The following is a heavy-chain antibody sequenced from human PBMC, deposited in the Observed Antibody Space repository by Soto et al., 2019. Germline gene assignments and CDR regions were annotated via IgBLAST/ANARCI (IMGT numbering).Heavy chain of an antibody. CDR1: GGSISNYD. Sequence: PSETLSLTCTVSGGSISNYDWSWVRQPPGKGLEWIGYIYDSGSTNYNPSLKSRVTISVDTSKNQFSLRLTSVTAADTAVYYCAAAPRYWGQGTLVTVSS. J-gene: IGHJ4*02. D-gene: IGHD2-15*01. CDR2: IYDSGST. CDR3: AAAPRY. V-gene: IGHV4-59*01.